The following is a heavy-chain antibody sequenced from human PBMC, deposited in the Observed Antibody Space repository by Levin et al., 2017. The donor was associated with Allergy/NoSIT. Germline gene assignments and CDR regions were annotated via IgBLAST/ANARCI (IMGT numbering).Heavy chain of an antibody. V-gene: IGHV4-59*01. Sequence: TSETLSLTCTVSGGSISSYHWSWIRQAPGKGLEWIGNIYDSGSTNYNPSLKSRVTISVDTSKKQFSLILSSVTAADTAVYYCARLSVVPAAYWFEPWGQGTLVTVSS. CDR2: IYDSGST. J-gene: IGHJ5*02. CDR1: GGSISSYH. CDR3: ARLSVVPAAYWFEP. D-gene: IGHD2-2*01.